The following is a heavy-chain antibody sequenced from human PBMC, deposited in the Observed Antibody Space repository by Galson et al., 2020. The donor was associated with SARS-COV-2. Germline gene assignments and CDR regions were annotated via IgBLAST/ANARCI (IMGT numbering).Heavy chain of an antibody. CDR1: GFTVSNTY. D-gene: IGHD6-19*01. CDR2: LYSGGTT. CDR3: ARDPYSSGWTNYYYFAMDV. J-gene: IGHJ6*02. V-gene: IGHV3-53*01. Sequence: QAGGSLRLSCVASGFTVSNTYMSWVRQAPGKGLEWVALLYSGGTTSYTDSVKGRFIISRDNSKNTLYLQMSSLRAKDTAVYYCARDPYSSGWTNYYYFAMDVWGQGTTVTVSS.